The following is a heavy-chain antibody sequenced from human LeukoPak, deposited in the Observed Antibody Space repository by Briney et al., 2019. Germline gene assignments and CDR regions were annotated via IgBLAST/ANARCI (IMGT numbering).Heavy chain of an antibody. J-gene: IGHJ3*02. CDR3: ARVKYFDWLTYAFDI. V-gene: IGHV4-59*01. CDR1: GGSISSYY. CDR2: IYYSGST. D-gene: IGHD3-9*01. Sequence: SETLSLTCTVSGGSISSYYWSWIRQPPGKGLEWIGYIYYSGSTNYNPSLKSRVTISVDTSKNQFSLKRSSVTAADTAVYYCARVKYFDWLTYAFDIWGQGTMVTVSS.